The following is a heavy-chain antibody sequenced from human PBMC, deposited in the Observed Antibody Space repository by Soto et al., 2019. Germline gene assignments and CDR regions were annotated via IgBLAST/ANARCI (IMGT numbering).Heavy chain of an antibody. J-gene: IGHJ4*02. Sequence: ASVKVSCKVSGYTLTELSMHWVRQAPGKGLEWMGGFDPEDGETIYAQKFQGRVTMTEDTSTDTAYMELSSLRSEDTAVYYCATAGAYYDILTGAAIVVVIAFDHWGQG. CDR1: GYTLTELS. CDR2: FDPEDGET. D-gene: IGHD3-9*01. CDR3: ATAGAYYDILTGAAIVVVIAFDH. V-gene: IGHV1-24*01.